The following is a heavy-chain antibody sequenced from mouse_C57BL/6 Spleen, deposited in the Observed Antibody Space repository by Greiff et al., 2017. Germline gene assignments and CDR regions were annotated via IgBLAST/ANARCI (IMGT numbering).Heavy chain of an antibody. CDR3: TREYNMNFDY. J-gene: IGHJ2*01. D-gene: IGHD1-3*01. CDR2: IDPETGGT. Sequence: QVQLKESGAELVRPGASVTLSCKASGYTFTDYEMPWVKQTPVHGLEWIGAIDPETGGTAYNQKFKGKAILTADKSYSSAYMELRSLTSEDSAVYYCTREYNMNFDYWGQGTTLTVSS. CDR1: GYTFTDYE. V-gene: IGHV1-15*01.